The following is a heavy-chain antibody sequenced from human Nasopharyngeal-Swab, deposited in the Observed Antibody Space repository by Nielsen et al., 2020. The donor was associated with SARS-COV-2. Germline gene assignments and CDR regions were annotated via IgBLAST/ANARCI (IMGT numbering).Heavy chain of an antibody. Sequence: ASVKVSCKVSGYTLTELSMHWVRQAPRKGLEWMGGFDPEDGETIYAQKFQGRVTMTEDTSTDTAYMELSSLRSEDTAVYYCAAGPIVATINWFDPWGQGTLVTVSS. J-gene: IGHJ5*02. CDR2: FDPEDGET. CDR1: GYTLTELS. V-gene: IGHV1-24*01. CDR3: AAGPIVATINWFDP. D-gene: IGHD5-12*01.